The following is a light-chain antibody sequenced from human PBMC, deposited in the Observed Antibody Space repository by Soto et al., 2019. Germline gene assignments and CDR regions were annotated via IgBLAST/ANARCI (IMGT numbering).Light chain of an antibody. CDR2: EVV. CDR1: NSDIGAYNF. V-gene: IGLV2-14*01. Sequence: LTQPASVSGSPGQSITISCTGTNSDIGAYNFVSWYQHHPGKAPKLIIYEVVNRPSGVSDRFSGSKSGNTASLTISGLQAEDEADYYCSSYTGLTTLVFGGGTKLTVL. J-gene: IGLJ3*02. CDR3: SSYTGLTTLV.